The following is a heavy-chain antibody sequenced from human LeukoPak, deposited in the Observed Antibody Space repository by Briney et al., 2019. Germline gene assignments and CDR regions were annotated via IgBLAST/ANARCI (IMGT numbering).Heavy chain of an antibody. CDR3: AKDPSRRVATFSTRLDY. D-gene: IGHD5-12*01. CDR2: ISGSGGST. J-gene: IGHJ4*02. Sequence: GGSLRLSCAASGFTFSSYAMSWVRQAPGKGLEWVSAISGSGGSTYYADSVKGRFTISRDNSKNTLYLQMNSLRAEDTAVYYCAKDPSRRVATFSTRLDYWGQGTLVTVSS. CDR1: GFTFSSYA. V-gene: IGHV3-23*01.